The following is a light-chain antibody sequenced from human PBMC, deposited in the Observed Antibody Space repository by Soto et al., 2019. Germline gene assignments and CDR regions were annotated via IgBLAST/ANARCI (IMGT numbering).Light chain of an antibody. CDR3: QKYDSAPLT. V-gene: IGKV1-27*01. CDR2: VAS. CDR1: QGISNN. J-gene: IGKJ1*01. Sequence: DIQMTQSPSSLSASVGDSVTITCRASQGISNNLAWYQQKPGKVPKLLIYVASTLQSVVPSRFSGSRSGTDFTLTISSLQPEDVATYYCQKYDSAPLTFGQGTKVDFK.